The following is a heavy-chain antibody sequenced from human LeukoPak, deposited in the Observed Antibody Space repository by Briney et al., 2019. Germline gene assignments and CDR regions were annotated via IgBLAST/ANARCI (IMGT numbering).Heavy chain of an antibody. Sequence: ASVTVSCMTSGYSFNDYSMHWLRQAPGQGLEWMGSINPSSSDTNYAQKFQGRVTMTRDTSISTAYMELSRLTSDDTAVYYCAKNPYDYYFDHWGQGTLVTVSS. CDR3: AKNPYDYYFDH. CDR1: GYSFNDYS. D-gene: IGHD5-12*01. CDR2: INPSSSDT. J-gene: IGHJ4*02. V-gene: IGHV1-2*02.